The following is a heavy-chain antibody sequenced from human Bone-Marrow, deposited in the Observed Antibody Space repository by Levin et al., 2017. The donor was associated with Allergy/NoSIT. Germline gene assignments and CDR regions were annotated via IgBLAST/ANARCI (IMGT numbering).Heavy chain of an antibody. D-gene: IGHD3-3*01. V-gene: IGHV4-31*03. CDR2: IYYSGST. J-gene: IGHJ5*02. Sequence: LSQTLSLTCTVSGGSISSGGYYWSWIRQHPGKGLEWIGYIYYSGSTYYNPSLKSRVTISVDTSKNQFSLKLSSVTAADTAVYYCARSRITIFGVPLDPWGQGTLVTVSS. CDR1: GGSISSGGYY. CDR3: ARSRITIFGVPLDP.